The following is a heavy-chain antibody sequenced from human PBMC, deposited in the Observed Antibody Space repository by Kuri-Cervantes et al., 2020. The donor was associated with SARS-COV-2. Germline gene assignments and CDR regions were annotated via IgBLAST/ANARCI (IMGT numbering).Heavy chain of an antibody. J-gene: IGHJ3*02. V-gene: IGHV4-34*01. CDR1: GGSFSGYY. Sequence: ESLKISCAVYGGSFSGYYWSWIRQPPGKGLEWIGEINHSGSTNYNPSLKSRVTISVDTSKNQFSLKLSSVTAADTAVYYCARGDSSGWKGNAFDIWGQGTMVTVSS. D-gene: IGHD6-19*01. CDR3: ARGDSSGWKGNAFDI. CDR2: INHSGST.